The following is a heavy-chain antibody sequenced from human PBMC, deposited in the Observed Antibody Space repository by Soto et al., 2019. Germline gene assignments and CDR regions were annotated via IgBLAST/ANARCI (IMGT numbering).Heavy chain of an antibody. Sequence: EVQLLESGGGLVQPGGSLRLSCAASGFTFSSYAMSWVRQAPGKGLEWVSAISGSGGSTYYADSVKGRFTISRDNSKNTLYLKMSRLRAEATAVYYCAAQGVRGVNPYFDYWGQGTLVTVSS. D-gene: IGHD3-10*01. J-gene: IGHJ4*02. CDR1: GFTFSSYA. V-gene: IGHV3-23*01. CDR3: AAQGVRGVNPYFDY. CDR2: ISGSGGST.